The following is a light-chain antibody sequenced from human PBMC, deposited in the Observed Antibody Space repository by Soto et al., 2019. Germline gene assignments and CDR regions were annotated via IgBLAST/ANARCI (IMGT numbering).Light chain of an antibody. CDR2: DTT. Sequence: QAVVTQEPSLTVSPGGTVTLTCGSSTGAVTSGHYPYWFQQKPGQAPRTLIYDTTDKQSWTPARFSGSLLGGKAALTLSGAQPEDEAEYYCLLPYTGAWVFGGGTKVTVL. V-gene: IGLV7-46*01. CDR1: TGAVTSGHY. J-gene: IGLJ3*02. CDR3: LLPYTGAWV.